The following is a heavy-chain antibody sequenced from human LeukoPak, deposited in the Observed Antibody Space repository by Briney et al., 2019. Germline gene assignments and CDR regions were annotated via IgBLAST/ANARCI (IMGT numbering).Heavy chain of an antibody. D-gene: IGHD1-26*01. CDR2: IIPTFGTA. CDR3: ARDSRIVGATWFDY. CDR1: GGTFSSYA. J-gene: IGHJ4*02. V-gene: IGHV1-69*13. Sequence: GASVKVSCKASGGTFSSYAISWVRQAPGQGLEWMGGIIPTFGTANYAQKFQGRVTITADESTSTAYMELSSLRSEDTAVYYCARDSRIVGATWFDYWGQGTLVTVSS.